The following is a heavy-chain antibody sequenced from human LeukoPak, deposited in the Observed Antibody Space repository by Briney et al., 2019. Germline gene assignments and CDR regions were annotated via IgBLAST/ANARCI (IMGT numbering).Heavy chain of an antibody. CDR3: ARDRGSGAFDY. Sequence: GGSLRLSCAASGFTFSSYAMSWVRQAPGKGLEWVSVIYSGGSTYYADSVKGRFTISRDNSKNTLYLQMNSLRAEDTAVYYCARDRGSGAFDYWGQGTLVTVSS. J-gene: IGHJ4*02. D-gene: IGHD3-10*01. CDR2: IYSGGST. V-gene: IGHV3-66*01. CDR1: GFTFSSYA.